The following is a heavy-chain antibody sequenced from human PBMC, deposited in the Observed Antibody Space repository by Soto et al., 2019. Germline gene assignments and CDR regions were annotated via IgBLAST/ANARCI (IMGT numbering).Heavy chain of an antibody. CDR1: GFTFSSYG. Sequence: QVQLVESGGGVVQPGRSLRLSCAASGFTFSSYGMHWVRQAPGKGLEWVAVIWYDGSNKYYADSVKGRFTISRDNSKNTLYLQLNRLRAEDTAVHYCARDPVLRYFAGPHGEEDAFDIWGQGTMVTVSS. D-gene: IGHD3-9*01. CDR2: IWYDGSNK. J-gene: IGHJ3*02. CDR3: ARDPVLRYFAGPHGEEDAFDI. V-gene: IGHV3-33*01.